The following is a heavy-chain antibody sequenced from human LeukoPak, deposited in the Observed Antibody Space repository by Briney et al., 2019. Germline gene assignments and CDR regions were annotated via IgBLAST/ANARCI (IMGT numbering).Heavy chain of an antibody. CDR1: GYNFTSYW. D-gene: IGHD3-10*01. CDR2: IYPGDSDT. V-gene: IGHV5-51*01. Sequence: GESLKISCKGSGYNFTSYWIAWVRQMPGKGLEWMGIIYPGDSDTRYSPSFPGQVTISADKFISTAYLQWSSLKASDTAMYYCAKTMVRGVLGASFDYWGQGTLVTVSS. CDR3: AKTMVRGVLGASFDY. J-gene: IGHJ4*02.